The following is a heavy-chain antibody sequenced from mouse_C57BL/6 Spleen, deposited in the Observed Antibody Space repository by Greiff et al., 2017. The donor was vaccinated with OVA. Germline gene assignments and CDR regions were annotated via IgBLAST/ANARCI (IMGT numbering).Heavy chain of an antibody. CDR3: AREAYYGSSYPFAY. CDR1: GYTFTSYW. CDR2: IYPGSGST. J-gene: IGHJ3*01. D-gene: IGHD1-1*01. V-gene: IGHV1-55*01. Sequence: QVQLQQPGAELVKPGASVKMSCKASGYTFTSYWITWVKQRPGHGLEWIGDIYPGSGSTNYNEKFKSKATLTADTSSSTAYMQLSSLTSEDSAVYDGAREAYYGSSYPFAYWGQGTLVTVSA.